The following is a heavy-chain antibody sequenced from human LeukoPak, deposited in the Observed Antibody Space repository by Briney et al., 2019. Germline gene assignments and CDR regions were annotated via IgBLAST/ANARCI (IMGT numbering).Heavy chain of an antibody. J-gene: IGHJ4*02. V-gene: IGHV3-11*04. CDR3: ASGPPGYYFNY. CDR1: GFTFSDYY. Sequence: PGGSLRLSCAASGFTFSDYYMTWIRQAPRQGPEWISYISSSGDTIFYADSVKGRFTISRDNAKNSLYLQMNSLRAEDTAVYFCASGPPGYYFNYWGQGTLVTVSS. CDR2: ISSSGDTI.